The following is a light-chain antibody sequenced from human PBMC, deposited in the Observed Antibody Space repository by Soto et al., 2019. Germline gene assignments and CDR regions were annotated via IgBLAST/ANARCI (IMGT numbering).Light chain of an antibody. CDR2: GAS. CDR3: QQYGSSRT. V-gene: IGKV3-20*01. CDR1: QSLSSSY. J-gene: IGKJ1*01. Sequence: DIVMTQSPDSLAVSLGERATINCKSSQSLSSSYLAWYQQKPGQAPRLLIYGASSRATGIPDRFSGSGSGTDFTLTISRLEPEDFAVYYCQQYGSSRTFGQGTKVDIK.